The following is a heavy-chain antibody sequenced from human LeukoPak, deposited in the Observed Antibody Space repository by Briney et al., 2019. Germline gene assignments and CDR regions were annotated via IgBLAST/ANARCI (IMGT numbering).Heavy chain of an antibody. Sequence: SETLSLTCTVSGGSISSYYWSWIRQPPGKGLEWIGYIYYSGSTNYNPSLKSRVTISVDTSKNQFSLKLSSVTAADTAVYYCARPCGGDCYGAFDIWGQGTVVTVSS. CDR2: IYYSGST. J-gene: IGHJ3*02. V-gene: IGHV4-59*08. D-gene: IGHD2-21*02. CDR1: GGSISSYY. CDR3: ARPCGGDCYGAFDI.